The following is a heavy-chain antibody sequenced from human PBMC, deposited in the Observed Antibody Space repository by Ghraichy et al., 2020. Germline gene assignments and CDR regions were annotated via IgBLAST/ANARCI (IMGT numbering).Heavy chain of an antibody. D-gene: IGHD3/OR15-3a*01. CDR3: ARGGDWLGSRRAFDI. V-gene: IGHV4-34*01. Sequence: SETLSLTCAVYGGSFSGYYWSWIRQPPGKGLEWIGEINHSGSTNYNPSLKSRVTISVDTSKNQFSLKLSSVTAADTAVYYCARGGDWLGSRRAFDIWGQGTMVTVSS. CDR2: INHSGST. J-gene: IGHJ3*02. CDR1: GGSFSGYY.